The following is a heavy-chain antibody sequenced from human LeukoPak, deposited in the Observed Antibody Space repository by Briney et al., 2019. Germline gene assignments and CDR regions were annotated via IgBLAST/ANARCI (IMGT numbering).Heavy chain of an antibody. CDR2: MNPNSGNT. CDR1: GYTFTSYY. D-gene: IGHD3-10*01. J-gene: IGHJ6*03. CDR3: ARAWRATMVRGVIIGGGGYYYMDV. V-gene: IGHV1-8*02. Sequence: ASVMVSCKASGYTFTSYYMHWVRQATGQGLEWMGWMNPNSGNTGYAQKFQGRVTMTRNTSISTAYMELSSLRSEDTAVYYCARAWRATMVRGVIIGGGGYYYMDVWGKGTTVTISS.